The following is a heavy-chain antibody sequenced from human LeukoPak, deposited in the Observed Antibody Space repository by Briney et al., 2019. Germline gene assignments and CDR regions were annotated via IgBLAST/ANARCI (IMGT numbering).Heavy chain of an antibody. CDR3: ARDPYYDILTGTVGSAFDI. CDR2: IYTSGSA. Sequence: SETLSLICSVSSGSISSYSWTWIRQPAGKGLEWIGRIYTSGSANYNPSLKSRVTMSEDTSKKQFSLRLSSVTAADTAVYYCARDPYYDILTGTVGSAFDIWGQGTMVTVSS. D-gene: IGHD3-9*01. V-gene: IGHV4-4*07. CDR1: SGSISSYS. J-gene: IGHJ3*02.